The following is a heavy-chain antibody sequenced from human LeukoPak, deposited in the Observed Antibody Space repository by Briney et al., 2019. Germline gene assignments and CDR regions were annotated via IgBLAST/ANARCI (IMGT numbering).Heavy chain of an antibody. J-gene: IGHJ4*02. CDR1: GFTFSSYW. CDR2: IKRDGSEK. V-gene: IGHV3-7*01. D-gene: IGHD3-3*01. Sequence: GGSLRLSXTASGFTFSSYWMSWVRQAPGKGLEWVANIKRDGSEKYYVDSVKGRFTISRDNAKNSLYLQMNSLRAEDTAVYYCARGSGIYYDFWSGYFDYWGQGTLVTVSS. CDR3: ARGSGIYYDFWSGYFDY.